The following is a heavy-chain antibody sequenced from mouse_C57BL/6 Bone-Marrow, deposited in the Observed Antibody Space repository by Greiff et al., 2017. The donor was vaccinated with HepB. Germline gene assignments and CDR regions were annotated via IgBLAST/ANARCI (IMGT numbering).Heavy chain of an antibody. CDR2: ISYDGSN. Sequence: EVHLVESGPGLVKPSQSLSLTCSVTGYSITSGYYWNWIRQFPGNKLEWMGYISYDGSNNYNPSLKNRISITRDTSKNQFFLKLNSVTTEDTATYDCARDRLLRWYFDVWGTGTTVTVSS. J-gene: IGHJ1*03. CDR3: ARDRLLRWYFDV. CDR1: GYSITSGYY. V-gene: IGHV3-6*01. D-gene: IGHD2-3*01.